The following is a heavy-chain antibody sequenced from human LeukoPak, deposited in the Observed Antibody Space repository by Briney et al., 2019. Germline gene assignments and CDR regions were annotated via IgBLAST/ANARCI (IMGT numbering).Heavy chain of an antibody. V-gene: IGHV1-69*04. CDR2: IIPILGIA. Sequence: GASVKVSCKASGGTFSSYAISWVRQAPGQGLEWMGRIIPILGIANYAQKFQGRVTTTADKSTSTAYMELSSLRSEDTAVYYCAREGSPDYYDSSGYLDYWGQGTLVTVSS. D-gene: IGHD3-22*01. J-gene: IGHJ4*02. CDR1: GGTFSSYA. CDR3: AREGSPDYYDSSGYLDY.